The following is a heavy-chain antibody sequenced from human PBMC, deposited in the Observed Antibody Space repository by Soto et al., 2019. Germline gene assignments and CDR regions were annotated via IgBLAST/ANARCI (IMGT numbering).Heavy chain of an antibody. CDR1: NCSISNYY. V-gene: IGHV4-4*07. CDR3: ARSGYKASWFDP. D-gene: IGHD6-25*01. J-gene: IGHJ5*02. Sequence: QVQLQESGPGLVKPSETLSLSCTVSNCSISNYYWNWMRRPAGKGLEWIGRVYSSGSASYIPSLRRRVTNALGTTRNQFTVKVDSVTAADTGVYSCARSGYKASWFDPWGQGTLVTFSS. CDR2: VYSSGSA.